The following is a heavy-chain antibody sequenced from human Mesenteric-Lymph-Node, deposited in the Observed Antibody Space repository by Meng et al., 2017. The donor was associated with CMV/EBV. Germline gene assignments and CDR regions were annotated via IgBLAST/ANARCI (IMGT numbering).Heavy chain of an antibody. V-gene: IGHV3-7*01. CDR3: AREEGGTGAEAFDI. CDR2: IKQDGSEK. D-gene: IGHD7-27*01. J-gene: IGHJ3*02. Sequence: GGSLRLSCAASGFTFSSYWMSWVRQAPGKGLEWVANIKQDGSEKYYVDSVKGRFTISRDNAKNSLYLQMNSLRVEDTAVYYCAREEGGTGAEAFDIWGQGTMVTVSS. CDR1: GFTFSSYW.